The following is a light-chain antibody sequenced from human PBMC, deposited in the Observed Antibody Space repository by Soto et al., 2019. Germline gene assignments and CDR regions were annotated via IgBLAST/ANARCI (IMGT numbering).Light chain of an antibody. CDR2: DAS. CDR1: QRIXSY. CDR3: QQYKNGTPV. Sequence: VLTQSPATLSLSPGERATLPCRASQRIXSYLAWYQQQPGQAPRLLXYDASNRATGVPARFSGSGSGTDFTLTISSLEPEYFAVYYCQQYKNGTPVFGGGTKVDI. J-gene: IGKJ4*02. V-gene: IGKV3-11*01.